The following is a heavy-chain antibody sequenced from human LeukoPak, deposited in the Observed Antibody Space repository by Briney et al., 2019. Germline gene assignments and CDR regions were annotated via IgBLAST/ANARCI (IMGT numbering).Heavy chain of an antibody. D-gene: IGHD3-22*01. CDR1: GYTLTYYY. V-gene: IGHV1-69*02. J-gene: IGHJ4*02. CDR2: IIPILGIA. Sequence: SVKVSCKASGYTLTYYYLHWVRQAPGQGLEWMGRIIPILGIANYAQKFQGRVTITADKSTSTAYMELSSLRSEDTAVYYCARQRYYYDSSGSLNLDYWGQGTLVTVSS. CDR3: ARQRYYYDSSGSLNLDY.